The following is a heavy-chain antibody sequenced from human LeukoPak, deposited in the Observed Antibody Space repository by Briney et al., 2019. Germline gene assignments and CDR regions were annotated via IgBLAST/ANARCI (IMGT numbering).Heavy chain of an antibody. CDR2: ISSSGSTI. Sequence: GGSLRLSCAASGFTFSSYEMNWVRQAPGKGLEWVSYISSSGSTIYYADSVKGRFTISRDNAKNSLYLQMNSLKASDTAMYYCARLITMVRGVTENDYWGQGTLVTVSS. J-gene: IGHJ4*02. CDR3: ARLITMVRGVTENDY. CDR1: GFTFSSYE. V-gene: IGHV3-48*03. D-gene: IGHD3-10*01.